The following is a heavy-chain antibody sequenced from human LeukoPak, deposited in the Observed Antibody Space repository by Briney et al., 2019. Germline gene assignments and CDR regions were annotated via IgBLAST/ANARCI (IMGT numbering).Heavy chain of an antibody. CDR2: IYWRGST. Sequence: SETLSLTCAVSGYSISGGYYWGWIRQPPGKGLEWIGSIYWRGSTYYNPSLKSRVTISVDTSKNQFSLKLSSVTAADTAVYYCAREQRYDSSGYYYVSSYNWFDPWGQGTLVTVSS. CDR3: AREQRYDSSGYYYVSSYNWFDP. CDR1: GYSISGGYY. J-gene: IGHJ5*02. D-gene: IGHD3-22*01. V-gene: IGHV4-38-2*01.